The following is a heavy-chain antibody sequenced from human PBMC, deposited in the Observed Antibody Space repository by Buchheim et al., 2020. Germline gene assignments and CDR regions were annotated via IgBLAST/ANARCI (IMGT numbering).Heavy chain of an antibody. J-gene: IGHJ6*02. V-gene: IGHV1-46*03. CDR2: INPSDGAT. CDR1: DYAFTTYH. D-gene: IGHD6-13*01. CDR3: ARSYSVRAYYHFGMDV. Sequence: QVQLVQSGAEVRRPGASVKVSCRASDYAFTTYHIHWVRQAPGQGLEWMGIINPSDGATDYAQKFQARVTMTRDTSTSTVYLELSSLTSEDTAIYYCARSYSVRAYYHFGMDVWGQGT.